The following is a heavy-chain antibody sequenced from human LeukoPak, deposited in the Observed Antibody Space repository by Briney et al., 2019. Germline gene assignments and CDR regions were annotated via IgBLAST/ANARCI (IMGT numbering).Heavy chain of an antibody. CDR3: ARDLSAAFDF. CDR2: ISYDGSNK. Sequence: HPGGSLRLSCAASGFTFSSYAMHWVRQAPGKGLEWVAVISYDGSNKYYADSVKGRFSISRDDSKNTLFLDMSNLRVEDTALYYCARDLSAAFDFWGQGVLVTVSS. J-gene: IGHJ4*02. V-gene: IGHV3-30-3*01. D-gene: IGHD6-25*01. CDR1: GFTFSSYA.